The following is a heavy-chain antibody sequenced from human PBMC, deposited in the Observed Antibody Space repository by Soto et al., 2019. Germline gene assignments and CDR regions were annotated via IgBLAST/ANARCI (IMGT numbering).Heavy chain of an antibody. Sequence: EENLVQSGGGLVQPGWSLRLSCADSGFPFSTYWMHWVRQVPGQGLVWVSRFNGDGSSTVYAYFVRGRFNISRDNDKNTLYPEMSNLRVDDTAIYYCTGGYQDWGQGAQVTVSS. V-gene: IGHV3-74*01. D-gene: IGHD5-12*01. CDR1: GFPFSTYW. CDR3: TGGYQD. CDR2: FNGDGSST. J-gene: IGHJ4*02.